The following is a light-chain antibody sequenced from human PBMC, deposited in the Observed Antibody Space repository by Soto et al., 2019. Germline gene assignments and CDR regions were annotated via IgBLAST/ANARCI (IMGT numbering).Light chain of an antibody. CDR3: CSYAASSTWV. CDR2: EVT. CDR1: SSDIGNYNL. V-gene: IGLV2-23*02. J-gene: IGLJ3*02. Sequence: QSVLTQPASVSGSPGQSITISCTGTSSDIGNYNLVSWYQQHPAKAPKLMIYEVTKRPSGVSNRFSGSKSGNTASLTISGLQAEDEADYYCCSYAASSTWVFGGGTKVTVL.